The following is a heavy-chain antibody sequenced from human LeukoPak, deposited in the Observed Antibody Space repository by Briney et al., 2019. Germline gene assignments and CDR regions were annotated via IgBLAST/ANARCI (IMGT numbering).Heavy chain of an antibody. V-gene: IGHV1-69*01. CDR1: GGTFSSYA. Sequence: ASVKVSCKASGGTFSSYAISWGRQAPGQGLEWMGGIIPIFGTANYAQKFQGRVTITADESTSTAYMELSSLRSEDTAVYYCARGNYYGSGSYERYYYYYYMDVWGKGTTVTISS. CDR3: ARGNYYGSGSYERYYYYYYMDV. CDR2: IIPIFGTA. D-gene: IGHD3-10*01. J-gene: IGHJ6*03.